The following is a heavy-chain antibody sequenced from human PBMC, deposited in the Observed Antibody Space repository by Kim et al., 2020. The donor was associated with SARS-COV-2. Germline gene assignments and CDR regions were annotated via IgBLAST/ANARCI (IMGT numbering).Heavy chain of an antibody. CDR1: GFAFHGHA. Sequence: GGSLRLSCIASGFAFHGHAMPWVRQAPGKGLEWVSSFICNTDAICEADSVKGFFITSIDKTNKSLLLQMNMRTPETAALYCCTYDVLGGGFDFWGQGTPV. J-gene: IGHJ5*01. D-gene: IGHD3-3*02. V-gene: IGHV3-9*01. CDR2: FICNTDAI. CDR3: TYDVLGGGFDF.